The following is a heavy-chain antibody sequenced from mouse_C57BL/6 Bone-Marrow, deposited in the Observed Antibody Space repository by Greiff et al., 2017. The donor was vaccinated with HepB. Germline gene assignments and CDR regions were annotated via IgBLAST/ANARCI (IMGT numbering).Heavy chain of an antibody. J-gene: IGHJ1*03. Sequence: QVQLQQSGAELVKPGASVKISCKASGYAFSSYWMNWVKQRPGKGLEWIGQIYPGDGDTNYNGKFKGKATLTADKSSSTAYMQLSSLTSEDSAVYFCARDFWDYGSSYWYFDVWGTGTTVTVSS. CDR1: GYAFSSYW. V-gene: IGHV1-80*01. CDR2: IYPGDGDT. CDR3: ARDFWDYGSSYWYFDV. D-gene: IGHD1-1*01.